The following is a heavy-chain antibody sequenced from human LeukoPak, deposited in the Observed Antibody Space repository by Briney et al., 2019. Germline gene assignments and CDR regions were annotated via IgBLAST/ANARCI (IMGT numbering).Heavy chain of an antibody. CDR1: GGSISSSNW. CDR2: IYHSGST. J-gene: IGHJ4*02. Sequence: TSETLSINCAVSGGSISSSNWWSWVRQPPGKGLEWIGEIYHSGSTNYNPSLKSRVTISVDKSKNQFSLKLSSVTAADTAVYYCASSRQLPTRYFDYWGQGTLVTVSS. D-gene: IGHD2-2*01. CDR3: ASSRQLPTRYFDY. V-gene: IGHV4-4*02.